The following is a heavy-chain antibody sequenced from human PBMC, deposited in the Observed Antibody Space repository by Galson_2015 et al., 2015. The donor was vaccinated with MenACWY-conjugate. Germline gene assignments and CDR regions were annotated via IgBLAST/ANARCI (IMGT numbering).Heavy chain of an antibody. CDR2: IYHSGST. CDR3: ASGSLGYCSGGSCYSED. Sequence: TLSLTCAVSGGSISSGGYSWSWIRQPPGKGLEWIGYIYHSGSTYYNPSLKSRVTISVDRSKNQFSLKLSSVTAADTAVYYCASGSLGYCSGGSCYSEDWGQGTLVTVSS. V-gene: IGHV4-30-2*01. D-gene: IGHD2-15*01. J-gene: IGHJ4*02. CDR1: GGSISSGGYS.